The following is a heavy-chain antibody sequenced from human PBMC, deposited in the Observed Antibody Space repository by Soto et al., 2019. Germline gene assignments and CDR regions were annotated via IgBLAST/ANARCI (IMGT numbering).Heavy chain of an antibody. Sequence: QVQLVESGGGVVQPGRSLRLSCAASGFTFSSYAMHWVRQAPGKGPEWVAVISYDGSNKYYADSVKGRFTISRDNSKNTLYLQMNSLRAEDTAVYYCARDTAGDWGQGTLVTVSS. CDR3: ARDTAGD. CDR2: ISYDGSNK. J-gene: IGHJ4*02. V-gene: IGHV3-30-3*01. CDR1: GFTFSSYA. D-gene: IGHD6-19*01.